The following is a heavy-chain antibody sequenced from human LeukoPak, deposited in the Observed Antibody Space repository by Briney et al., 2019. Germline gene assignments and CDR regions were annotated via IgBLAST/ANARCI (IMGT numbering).Heavy chain of an antibody. J-gene: IGHJ3*02. CDR1: SASITSSPYY. CDR3: ARDFQDAFDI. Sequence: SETLSLTCTVSSASITSSPYYWGWIRQSPGKGLEWIGSISYSGTTYYNPSLLSRVTISVDTSKNHFSLKLSSVTAADTAVYYCARDFQDAFDIWGQGTMVTVSS. CDR2: ISYSGTT. V-gene: IGHV4-39*02.